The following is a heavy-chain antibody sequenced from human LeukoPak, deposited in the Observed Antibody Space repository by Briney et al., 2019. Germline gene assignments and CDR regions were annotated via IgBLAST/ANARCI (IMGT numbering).Heavy chain of an antibody. J-gene: IGHJ4*02. CDR2: ISHYENA. Sequence: SETLSLTCTVSGDSISSGGYFWSWIRQPPGKGLEWIGYISHYENAYYNPSLSSRVTMSVDKSKSQVSLKITSVTAADTAIYYCARDGYNSAPFDYWGPGTLVTVSS. CDR1: GDSISSGGYF. V-gene: IGHV4-30-2*01. CDR3: ARDGYNSAPFDY. D-gene: IGHD5-24*01.